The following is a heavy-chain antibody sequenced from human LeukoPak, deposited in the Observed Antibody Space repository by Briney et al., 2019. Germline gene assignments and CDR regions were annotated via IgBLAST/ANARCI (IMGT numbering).Heavy chain of an antibody. J-gene: IGHJ4*02. D-gene: IGHD2-2*01. CDR3: AKDTKRYCSSTSCYYFDY. Sequence: GGSLRLSCVASGFTFRNFAMNWVRQAPGKGLEWVSVVTGDSGTTHYADSVKGRFTISRDNSKNTLYLQMNSLRAEDTAVYYCAKDTKRYCSSTSCYYFDYWGQGTLVTVSS. CDR1: GFTFRNFA. CDR2: VTGDSGTT. V-gene: IGHV3-23*01.